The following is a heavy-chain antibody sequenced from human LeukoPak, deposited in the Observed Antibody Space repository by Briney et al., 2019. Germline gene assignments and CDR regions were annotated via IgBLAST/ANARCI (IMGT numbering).Heavy chain of an antibody. CDR1: IGSISSQPDY. D-gene: IGHD3-10*01. V-gene: IGHV4-39*01. CDR2: IHYRGHT. Sequence: PSETLSLTCTVSIGSISSQPDYWVWIRQTPGQGLEWIASIHYRGHTFYNPSLKSRITISVDTSKNQVTLWLNSVTAADTAVYYCAKQRAYRGEWAFDIWGQGTRVIVS. CDR3: AKQRAYRGEWAFDI. J-gene: IGHJ3*02.